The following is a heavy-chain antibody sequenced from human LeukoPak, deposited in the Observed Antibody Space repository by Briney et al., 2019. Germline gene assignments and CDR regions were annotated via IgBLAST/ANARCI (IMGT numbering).Heavy chain of an antibody. Sequence: GGSLRLSCTASGFTFSSYAMNWVRQAPGKGLEWVSGIGAGGTFTYYADSVKGRFTISRDNSRNTLYLQMNSLRADDTAVYYCAKDLHDYGNYVGWFDSWGQGTLVTVSS. D-gene: IGHD4-11*01. J-gene: IGHJ5*01. V-gene: IGHV3-23*01. CDR1: GFTFSSYA. CDR2: IGAGGTFT. CDR3: AKDLHDYGNYVGWFDS.